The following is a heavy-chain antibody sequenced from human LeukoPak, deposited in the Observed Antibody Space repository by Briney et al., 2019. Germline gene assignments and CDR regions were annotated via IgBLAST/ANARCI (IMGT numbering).Heavy chain of an antibody. J-gene: IGHJ1*01. CDR3: ARGYRTVGAIEYFQH. CDR2: INPNSGGT. CDR1: GYTFTGYY. D-gene: IGHD1-26*01. V-gene: IGHV1-2*06. Sequence: GASVKVSCKASGYTFTGYYMHWVRQATGQGLEWMGRINPNSGGTNYAQKFQGRVTMTRDTSISTAYMELSRLRSDDTAVNYCARGYRTVGAIEYFQHWGQGTLVTVSS.